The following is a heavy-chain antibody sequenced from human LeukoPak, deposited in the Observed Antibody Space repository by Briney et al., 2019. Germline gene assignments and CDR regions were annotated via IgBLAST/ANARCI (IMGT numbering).Heavy chain of an antibody. Sequence: GGSLRLSCAASGFTFSNYAMTWVRQAPGKGLEWVSVVGGSGGGTYYADSVKGRFTGSRDNSNNTMFLQMNSLGVEDTAIYYCARGRSWFAPWGQGTLVTVSS. CDR2: VGGSGGGT. J-gene: IGHJ5*02. CDR3: ARGRSWFAP. V-gene: IGHV3-23*01. CDR1: GFTFSNYA.